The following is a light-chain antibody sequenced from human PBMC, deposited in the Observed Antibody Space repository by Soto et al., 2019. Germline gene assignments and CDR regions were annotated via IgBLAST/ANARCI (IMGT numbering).Light chain of an antibody. CDR2: KAS. Sequence: DIQMTQSPSTLSASVGDRVTITCRASQTISTWLAWYQQRPGKAPNLLIDKASSLVSGVSSRFSGSGSGTEVTLAIGNLQPYDSSTCYCRHHNSYPCTFGQGTKLEIK. CDR1: QTISTW. CDR3: RHHNSYPCT. J-gene: IGKJ2*02. V-gene: IGKV1-5*03.